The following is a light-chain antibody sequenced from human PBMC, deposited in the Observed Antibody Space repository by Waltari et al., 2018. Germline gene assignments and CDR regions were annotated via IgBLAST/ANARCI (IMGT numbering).Light chain of an antibody. CDR1: QGVSSY. Sequence: EIVLTQSPATLSLSPGERATLSCRASQGVSSYLAWYQQKPGQAPRLLIYDASNRATGIPARFSGSGPGTDFTITISSLEPEDFAVYYCQQRSNWSITFGQGTRLEIK. J-gene: IGKJ5*01. V-gene: IGKV3D-11*01. CDR3: QQRSNWSIT. CDR2: DAS.